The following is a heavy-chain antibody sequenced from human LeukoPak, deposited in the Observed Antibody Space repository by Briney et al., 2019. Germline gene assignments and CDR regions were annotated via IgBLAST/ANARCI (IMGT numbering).Heavy chain of an antibody. CDR1: AGTMSNYN. CDR2: TNNSGSS. CDR3: ARGGASSWYYFDF. Sequence: SETLSFNCAVYAGTMSNYNWSWLRKPPGKGLEWIGYTNNSGSSSSNTSLGSRVSITIDTFNNQFTLNLSTVTAADTGVYYCARGGASSWYYFDFWCQGTLVTVTS. V-gene: IGHV4-59*01. J-gene: IGHJ4*02. D-gene: IGHD2-2*01.